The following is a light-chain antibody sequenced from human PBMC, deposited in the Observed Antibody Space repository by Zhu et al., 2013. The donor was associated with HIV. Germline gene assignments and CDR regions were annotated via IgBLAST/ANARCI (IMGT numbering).Light chain of an antibody. J-gene: IGLJ2*01. CDR3: SSYTNTSTLVI. Sequence: QSALTQPASVSASPGQSITISCTGTSSDVGAYNRVSWYQQPPGTAPKLILYEVTKRPSGISNRFSGSKSGNTASLTISGLQAEDEGDYYCSSYTNTSTLVIFGGGTKLTVL. V-gene: IGLV2-14*01. CDR2: EVT. CDR1: SSDVGAYNR.